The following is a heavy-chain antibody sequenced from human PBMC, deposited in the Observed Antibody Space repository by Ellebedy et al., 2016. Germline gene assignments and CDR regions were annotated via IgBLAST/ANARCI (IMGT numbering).Heavy chain of an antibody. CDR1: GGSVSSDY. CDR2: VFHTGTT. Sequence: SETLSLTCNVSGGSVSSDYWNWIRRPPGKGLEWIGYVFHTGTTNYNPSLKSRVTMSVDTPKSQFSLRLTSVAAADTAVYYCAKWNGGWYAFEVWGQGTVVTVSS. CDR3: AKWNGGWYAFEV. V-gene: IGHV4-59*02. J-gene: IGHJ3*01. D-gene: IGHD6-19*01.